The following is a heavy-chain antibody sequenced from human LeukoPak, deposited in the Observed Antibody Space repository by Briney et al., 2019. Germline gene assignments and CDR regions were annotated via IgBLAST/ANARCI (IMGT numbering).Heavy chain of an antibody. CDR1: GGTFSSYA. CDR2: IIPIFGTA. J-gene: IGHJ4*02. Sequence: GASVKVSCKASGGTFSSYAISWVRQAPGQGLEWMGGIIPIFGTANYAQKFQGRVTITTDESTSTAYMELSSLRSEDTAVYYCARAVDFWSGYYHFDYWGQGTLVTVSS. D-gene: IGHD3-3*01. V-gene: IGHV1-69*05. CDR3: ARAVDFWSGYYHFDY.